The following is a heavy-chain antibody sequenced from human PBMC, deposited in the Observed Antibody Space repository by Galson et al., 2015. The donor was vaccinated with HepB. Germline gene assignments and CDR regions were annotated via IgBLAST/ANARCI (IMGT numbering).Heavy chain of an antibody. CDR1: GYSFTSYW. J-gene: IGHJ5*02. CDR2: IDPSDSYT. V-gene: IGHV5-10-1*01. D-gene: IGHD2-2*01. Sequence: QSGAEVKKPGESLRISCKGSGYSFTSYWISWVRQMPGKGLEWMGRIDPSDSYTNYSPSFQGHVTISADKSISTAYLQWSSLRASDTAMYYCAIYPLLVPAALPWGQGTLVTVSS. CDR3: AIYPLLVPAALP.